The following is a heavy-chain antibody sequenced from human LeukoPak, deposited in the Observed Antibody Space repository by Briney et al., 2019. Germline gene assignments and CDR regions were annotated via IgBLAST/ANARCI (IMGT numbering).Heavy chain of an antibody. CDR2: MNPNSGNT. CDR3: ARLAVFRGAARDTNTQ. D-gene: IGHD3-10*01. V-gene: IGHV1-8*01. J-gene: IGHJ4*02. Sequence: ASVKVSCKASGYTFTSYDINWVRQAPGQGLEWMGWMNPNSGNTGYAQKFQGRVTMTRNTSISTAYMELSSLRSEDTAVYYCARLAVFRGAARDTNTQWGQGTLVTVSS. CDR1: GYTFTSYD.